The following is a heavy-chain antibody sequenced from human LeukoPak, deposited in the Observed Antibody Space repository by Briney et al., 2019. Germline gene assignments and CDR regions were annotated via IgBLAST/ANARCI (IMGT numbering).Heavy chain of an antibody. J-gene: IGHJ5*02. CDR1: GDSIYSHF. CDR2: THTNGDT. D-gene: IGHD4-11*01. CDR3: ARGDYTNEGRNWFDP. Sequence: SETLSLTCTVAVSGDSIYSHFYNWIPPPAGRGLEWVGRTHTNGDTLSNPSLKSRLTMLVDTSRHQFSLRLTSVTAAETAFYYCARGDYTNEGRNWFDPWGQGILVIVSS. V-gene: IGHV4-4*07.